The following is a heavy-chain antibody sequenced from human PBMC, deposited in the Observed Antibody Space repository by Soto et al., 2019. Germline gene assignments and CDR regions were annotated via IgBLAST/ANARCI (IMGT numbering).Heavy chain of an antibody. V-gene: IGHV4-34*01. CDR2: INHSGST. CDR1: GGSFSGYY. Sequence: QVQLQQWGAGLLKPSETLSLTCAVYGGSFSGYYWSWIRQPPGKGLEWIGEINHSGSTNYNPSLKSRVTISVDTSKNQFSLKLSSVTAADTAVYYCARLRAWGPGRNPDYWGQGTLVTVSS. D-gene: IGHD3-16*01. CDR3: ARLRAWGPGRNPDY. J-gene: IGHJ4*02.